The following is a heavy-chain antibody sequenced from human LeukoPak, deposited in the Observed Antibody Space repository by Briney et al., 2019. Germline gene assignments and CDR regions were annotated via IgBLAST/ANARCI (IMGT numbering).Heavy chain of an antibody. J-gene: IGHJ4*02. Sequence: GGSLRLSCAASGFTFSSYGMSWVRQAPGKGLEWVSAISGSGGSTYYGDSVKGRFTISRDNSKNTLYLQMNSLRAEDTAVYYCAKGPEGSGSSFVFQYYFDYWGQGTLVTVSS. CDR3: AKGPEGSGSSFVFQYYFDY. CDR2: ISGSGGST. CDR1: GFTFSSYG. D-gene: IGHD3-10*01. V-gene: IGHV3-23*01.